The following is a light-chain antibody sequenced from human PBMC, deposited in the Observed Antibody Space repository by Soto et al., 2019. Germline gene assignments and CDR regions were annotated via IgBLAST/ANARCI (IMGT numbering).Light chain of an antibody. CDR1: SSNIGAGYD. J-gene: IGLJ2*01. CDR2: GSY. V-gene: IGLV1-40*01. CDR3: QSYDSNLSGSL. Sequence: QSLLTHPPSVSWAPGHRITISCTGSSSNIGAGYDVQWYQQLPGTAPKLLMYGSYNRPSGVPDRFSGSKSGTSASLAITGLHAEDEGDYYCQSYDSNLSGSLFGGGTNVTVL.